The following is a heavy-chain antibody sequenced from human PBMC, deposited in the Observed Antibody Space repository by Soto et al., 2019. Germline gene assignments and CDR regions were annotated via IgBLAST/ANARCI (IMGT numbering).Heavy chain of an antibody. V-gene: IGHV4-31*03. CDR2: IYYSGST. J-gene: IGHJ4*02. Sequence: QVQLQESGPGPVKPSQTLSLTCTVSGGSISSGGYYWSWFRQHPGKGLEWIGYIYYSGSTSYNPSLKSRVTISVDTYKNQFSLKLSSVTAADTAVYYCARGPGSGCFDYWGQGTLVTVSS. D-gene: IGHD3-22*01. CDR3: ARGPGSGCFDY. CDR1: GGSISSGGYY.